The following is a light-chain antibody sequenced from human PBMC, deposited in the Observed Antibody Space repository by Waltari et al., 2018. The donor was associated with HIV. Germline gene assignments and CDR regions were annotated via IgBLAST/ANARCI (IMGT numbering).Light chain of an antibody. CDR1: SSDIGGYHY. V-gene: IGLV2-14*03. J-gene: IGLJ3*02. CDR2: DVS. Sequence: HSALTQPASVSGSPGQSVTISCTGGSSDIGGYHYVSWYQHHPGEAPQLIIYDVSKRPSGISDRFSASKSGNTASLTISGLRPEDEALYYCSSYGSTNTLVFGGGTTLTVL. CDR3: SSYGSTNTLV.